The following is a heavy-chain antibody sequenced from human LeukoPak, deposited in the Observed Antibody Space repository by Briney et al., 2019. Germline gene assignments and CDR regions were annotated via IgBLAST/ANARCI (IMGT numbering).Heavy chain of an antibody. V-gene: IGHV3-53*01. CDR1: GLTVSSKY. D-gene: IGHD4-17*01. Sequence: YPGGSLRLSCAASGLTVSSKYMSWVRQAPGKGLEWVSVMYNNGNTHYADSVKGRFTISRDNAKNTLYLQMNSLRPEDTAVYYCARVGGDRVAYWGQGTLVTVSS. CDR2: MYNNGNT. J-gene: IGHJ4*02. CDR3: ARVGGDRVAY.